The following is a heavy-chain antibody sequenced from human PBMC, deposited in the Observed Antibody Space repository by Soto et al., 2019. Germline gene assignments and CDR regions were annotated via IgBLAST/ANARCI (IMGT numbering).Heavy chain of an antibody. V-gene: IGHV4-34*01. CDR3: TRGLEGTGGYARGGRRRMYNWFDP. J-gene: IGHJ5*02. D-gene: IGHD7-27*01. CDR2: INHSGDT. CDR1: GGSFSGYY. Sequence: QVQLQQWGAGLLKPSETLSLACAVYGGSFSGYYWSWIRQPPGKGLEWIGDINHSGDTNYNPSLKSRITISPDTSKTQFSLKMNTVTAADTGVYFCTRGLEGTGGYARGGRRRMYNWFDPWGQGSLVTVSS.